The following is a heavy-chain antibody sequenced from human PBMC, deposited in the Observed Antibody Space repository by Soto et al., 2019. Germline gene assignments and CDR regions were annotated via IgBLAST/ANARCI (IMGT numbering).Heavy chain of an antibody. Sequence: TQSVTCAVAGGSSGGGGDCWSWIRQHPGKGLEWIGYMYHSGNTYYNPSLKSRVTISIDTSKNQFSLKLNSVTAADTAVYYCVRAVAVPADFDYWGQGTLVTVSS. CDR2: MYHSGNT. CDR3: VRAVAVPADFDY. V-gene: IGHV4-30-2*01. J-gene: IGHJ4*02. D-gene: IGHD6-19*01. CDR1: GGSSGGGGDC.